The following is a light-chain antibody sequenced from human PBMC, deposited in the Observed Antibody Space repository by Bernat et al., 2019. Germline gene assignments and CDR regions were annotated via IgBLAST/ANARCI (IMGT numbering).Light chain of an antibody. CDR1: SSDVGGVNY. Sequence: QSARTQPASVSGAPGQSITISGTGTSSDVGGVNYVAWYQQHPGKAPKLMIDDVSNRPSGVSNRFSGSKSGNTASLTISGLQAEDEADYYCSSYTSSSTLKVFGTGTKVTVL. V-gene: IGLV2-14*03. J-gene: IGLJ1*01. CDR2: DVS. CDR3: SSYTSSSTLKV.